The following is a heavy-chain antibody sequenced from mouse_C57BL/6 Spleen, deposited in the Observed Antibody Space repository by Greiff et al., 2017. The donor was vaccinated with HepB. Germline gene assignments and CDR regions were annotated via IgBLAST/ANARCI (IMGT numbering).Heavy chain of an antibody. J-gene: IGHJ4*01. CDR2: INPSSGYT. V-gene: IGHV1-4*01. CDR1: GYTFTSYT. CDR3: ARARPRAMDY. Sequence: VKLLESGAELARPGASVKMSCKASGYTFTSYTMHWVKQRPGQGLEWIGYINPSSGYTKYNQKFKDKATLTADKSSSTAYMQLSSLTSEDSAVYYCARARPRAMDYWGQGTSVTVSS.